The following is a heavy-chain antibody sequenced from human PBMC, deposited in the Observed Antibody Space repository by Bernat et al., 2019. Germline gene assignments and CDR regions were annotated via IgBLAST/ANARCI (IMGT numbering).Heavy chain of an antibody. CDR3: ARVSLYGAPTSGMDV. D-gene: IGHD4-17*01. Sequence: QVQLVESGGGVVQPGRSLRLSCEASKFTFSSYGMHWVRQAPGKGLEWVAVIWYDGSNENDAESVKGRITRARDNSKISLYLQMKSVRDEDTAVYYCARVSLYGAPTSGMDVWGQGTTVTVSS. J-gene: IGHJ6*02. CDR1: KFTFSSYG. V-gene: IGHV3-33*01. CDR2: IWYDGSNE.